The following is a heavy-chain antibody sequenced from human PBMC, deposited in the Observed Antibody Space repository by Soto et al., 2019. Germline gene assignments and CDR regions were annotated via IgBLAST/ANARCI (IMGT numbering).Heavy chain of an antibody. D-gene: IGHD6-13*01. V-gene: IGHV3-48*02. J-gene: IGHJ2*01. Sequence: LRLSCAASGFTFSSYSMNWVRQAPGKGLEWVSYISSSSSTIYYADSVKGRFTISRDNAKNSLYLQMNSLRDEDTAVYYCARDHSSSWTLYWYFDLWGRGTLVTVSS. CDR1: GFTFSSYS. CDR2: ISSSSSTI. CDR3: ARDHSSSWTLYWYFDL.